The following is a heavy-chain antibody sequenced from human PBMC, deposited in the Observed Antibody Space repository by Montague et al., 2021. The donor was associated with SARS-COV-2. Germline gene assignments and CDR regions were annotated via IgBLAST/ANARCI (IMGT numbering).Heavy chain of an antibody. CDR1: GGSISSYY. Sequence: SETLSLTCSVSGGSISSYYWCWIRQSPGKGLEWIGYIFHSGITDXXPSLKSRVTISVDMSKNQFSLQLNSVTAADSAVYYCARTEYNWNGWFDPWGQGTLVTVSS. J-gene: IGHJ5*02. D-gene: IGHD1-20*01. CDR3: ARTEYNWNGWFDP. CDR2: IFHSGIT. V-gene: IGHV4-59*13.